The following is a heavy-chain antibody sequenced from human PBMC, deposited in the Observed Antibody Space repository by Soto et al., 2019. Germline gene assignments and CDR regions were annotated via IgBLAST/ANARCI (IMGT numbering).Heavy chain of an antibody. CDR2: MNAKSGDT. CDR1: GYTCSDFD. J-gene: IGHJ6*02. Sequence: QAHLEQSGAEVKRPGASVKVSCKASGYTCSDFDLNWLRQASGQGPEWMGWMNAKSGDTFFAQRLQGKFNMTWDTALSTAYIEVGSLTSDDTAMYYCARGNPFNYAGFDVWGQGTTVAVSS. CDR3: ARGNPFNYAGFDV. V-gene: IGHV1-8*01. D-gene: IGHD3-16*01.